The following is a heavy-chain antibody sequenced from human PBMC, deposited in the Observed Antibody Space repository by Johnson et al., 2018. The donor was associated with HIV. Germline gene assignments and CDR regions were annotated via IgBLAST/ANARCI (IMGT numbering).Heavy chain of an antibody. D-gene: IGHD2-15*01. CDR1: GFTFSSYG. Sequence: QMQLVESGGGVVQPGTSLRLSCVASGFTFSSYGIHWVRQAPGKGLEWVAFIWHDGRDVYYADSVKGRFTVSRDNSKNAVYLQMNSLGAEDSAVYYCAKWKDCSGDNCYSEFGVFDDAFDIWGQGTMVTVSS. CDR2: IWHDGRDV. V-gene: IGHV3-33*03. CDR3: AKWKDCSGDNCYSEFGVFDDAFDI. J-gene: IGHJ3*02.